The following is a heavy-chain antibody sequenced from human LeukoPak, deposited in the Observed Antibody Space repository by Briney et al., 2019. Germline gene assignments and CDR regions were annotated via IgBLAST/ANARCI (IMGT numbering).Heavy chain of an antibody. CDR2: IYYSGST. CDR3: ARGSLTTVVIGDAFDI. CDR1: GGSISSYY. D-gene: IGHD4-23*01. V-gene: IGHV4-59*01. Sequence: SETLSLTCTVSGGSISSYYWSWIRQPPGKGLEWIGYIYYSGSTNYNPSLKSRVTISVDTSKNQFSPKLSSVTAADTAVYYCARGSLTTVVIGDAFDIWGQGTMVTVSS. J-gene: IGHJ3*02.